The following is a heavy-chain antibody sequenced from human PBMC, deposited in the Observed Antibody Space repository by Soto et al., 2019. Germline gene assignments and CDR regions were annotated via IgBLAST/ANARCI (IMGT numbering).Heavy chain of an antibody. V-gene: IGHV5-51*01. CDR1: GYSFITYW. J-gene: IGHJ4*02. CDR2: IYPGDSDT. Sequence: PGESLKISCKGSGYSFITYWIAWVRQMPGKGLEWMGIIYPGDSDTRYSPSFQGQVTISADKSISTAYLQWSSLKASDTAMYYCARSSGTYRYYFDYWGQGALVTVSS. CDR3: ARSSGTYRYYFDY. D-gene: IGHD3-16*01.